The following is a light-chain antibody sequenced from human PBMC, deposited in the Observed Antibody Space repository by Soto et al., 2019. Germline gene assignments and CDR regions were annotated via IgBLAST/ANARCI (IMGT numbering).Light chain of an antibody. CDR2: AAS. V-gene: IGKV1-39*01. Sequence: DIQVTQSPSSLSASVGDRVSITCRASQSITNYINWYQQKAGKAPKLLIYAASSLHSGVPSRFSGSGSRTDFTLTISNMQPEDFATYYCQQSYNIPYTFGQGTKVDIK. CDR1: QSITNY. J-gene: IGKJ2*01. CDR3: QQSYNIPYT.